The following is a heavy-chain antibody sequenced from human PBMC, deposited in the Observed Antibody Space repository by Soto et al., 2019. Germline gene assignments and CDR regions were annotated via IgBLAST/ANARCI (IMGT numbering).Heavy chain of an antibody. J-gene: IGHJ6*02. CDR2: FDPEDGET. Sequence: ASVKVSCKVSGYTLTELSRHWVRQAPGKGLEWMGGFDPEDGETIYAQKFQGRVTMTEDTSTDTAYMELSSLRSEDTAVYYCATVGMVYAVQYYYYGMDVWGQGTTVTVSS. D-gene: IGHD2-8*01. CDR3: ATVGMVYAVQYYYYGMDV. V-gene: IGHV1-24*01. CDR1: GYTLTELS.